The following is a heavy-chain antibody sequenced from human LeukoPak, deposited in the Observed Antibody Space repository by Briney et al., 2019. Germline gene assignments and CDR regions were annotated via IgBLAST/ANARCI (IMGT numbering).Heavy chain of an antibody. D-gene: IGHD3-3*01. Sequence: GGSLRLSCAASGFTFSTYGMHWVRQAPGKGLEWVAFIRYDGSNKYYADSVKGRFTISRDNSKNTLYLQMNSLRAEDTAVYYCAKDLVLIIPTFFDYWGQRTLVTVSS. CDR1: GFTFSTYG. J-gene: IGHJ4*02. CDR2: IRYDGSNK. V-gene: IGHV3-30*02. CDR3: AKDLVLIIPTFFDY.